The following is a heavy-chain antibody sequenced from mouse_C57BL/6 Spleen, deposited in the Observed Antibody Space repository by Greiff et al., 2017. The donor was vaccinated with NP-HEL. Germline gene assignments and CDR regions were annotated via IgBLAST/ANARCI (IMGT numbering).Heavy chain of an antibody. CDR1: GFTFSSYA. V-gene: IGHV5-4*01. J-gene: IGHJ3*01. CDR2: ISDGGSYT. Sequence: EVQGVESGGGLVKPGGSLKLSCAASGFTFSSYAMSWVRQTPEKRLEWVATISDGGSYTYYPDNVKGRFTISRDNAKNNLYLQMSHLKSEDTAMCYVARGGDDYDPAWFAYWGQGTLVTVSA. D-gene: IGHD2-4*01. CDR3: ARGGDDYDPAWFAY.